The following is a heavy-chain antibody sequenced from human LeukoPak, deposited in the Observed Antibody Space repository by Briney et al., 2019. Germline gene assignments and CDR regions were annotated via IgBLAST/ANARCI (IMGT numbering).Heavy chain of an antibody. D-gene: IGHD1-26*01. CDR3: ARERIVGATTRWFDP. CDR2: IIPIFGTA. V-gene: IGHV1-69*06. Sequence: SVKVSYTASGGTFSSYAISWVRQAPGQGLEWMGGIIPIFGTANYAQKFQGRVTITADKSTSTAYMELSSLRSEDTAVYYCARERIVGATTRWFDPWGQGTLVTVSS. J-gene: IGHJ5*02. CDR1: GGTFSSYA.